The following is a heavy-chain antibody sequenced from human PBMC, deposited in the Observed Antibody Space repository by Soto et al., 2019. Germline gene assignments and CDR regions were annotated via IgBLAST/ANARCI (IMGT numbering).Heavy chain of an antibody. CDR2: ISGAGDAT. D-gene: IGHD2-2*01. V-gene: IGHV3-23*01. CDR1: GFTFSDYV. Sequence: EVQLLESGGDLVQPGGSLRLSCVASGFTFSDYVMTWVRQAPGKGLEWVSAISGAGDATSYADSVKGRFTILRDNSKNTLFLQMNSLRAEDAAVYYCSKGRGLVSPRSWGQGTLVTVSS. J-gene: IGHJ5*02. CDR3: SKGRGLVSPRS.